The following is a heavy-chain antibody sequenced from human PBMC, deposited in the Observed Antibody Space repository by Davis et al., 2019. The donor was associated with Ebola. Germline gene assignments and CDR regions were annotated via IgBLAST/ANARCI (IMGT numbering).Heavy chain of an antibody. J-gene: IGHJ4*02. CDR3: TSTTNLIDY. Sequence: GGSLRLSCAASGFTFSSYAMSWVRQAPGKGLEWVSAISGSGGSTYYADSVKGRFTISRDDSKNTAYLQMNSLKTEDTAVYYCTSTTNLIDYWGQGTLVTVSS. CDR2: ISGSGGST. D-gene: IGHD2/OR15-2a*01. CDR1: GFTFSSYA. V-gene: IGHV3-23*01.